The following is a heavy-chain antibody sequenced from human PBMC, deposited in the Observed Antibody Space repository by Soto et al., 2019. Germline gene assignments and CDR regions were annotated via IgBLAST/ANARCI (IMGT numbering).Heavy chain of an antibody. D-gene: IGHD2-2*01. J-gene: IGHJ6*02. CDR3: AADRIVVVPAAPYYYGMDV. Sequence: ASVKVSCKASGFTFTSSAVQWVRQARGQRLEWIGWIVVGSGNTNYAQKFQERVTITRDMSTSTAYMELSSLRSEDTAVYYCAADRIVVVPAAPYYYGMDVWGQGTTVTVSS. CDR1: GFTFTSSA. CDR2: IVVGSGNT. V-gene: IGHV1-58*01.